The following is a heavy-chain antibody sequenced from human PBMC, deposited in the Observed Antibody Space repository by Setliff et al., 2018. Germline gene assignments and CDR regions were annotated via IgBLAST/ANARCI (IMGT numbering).Heavy chain of an antibody. V-gene: IGHV4-39*02. CDR1: GDSISNTGYY. D-gene: IGHD4-4*01. Sequence: SETLSLTCIVAGDSISNTGYYWGWIRQPPGKCLEWTGRIYNSGNTNYNPSRKSRVTISADTSNNSFSLNLFSVTAAGTAVYYCAGRDYSGGDSWGHGTLVTVSS. J-gene: IGHJ5*01. CDR2: IYNSGNT. CDR3: AGRDYSGGDS.